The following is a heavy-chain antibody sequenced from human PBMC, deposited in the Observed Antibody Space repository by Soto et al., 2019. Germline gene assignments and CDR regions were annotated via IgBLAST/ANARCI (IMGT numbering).Heavy chain of an antibody. V-gene: IGHV3-23*01. Sequence: LRLSCAASGFPFSSYGMTWVRQAPGKGLEWVSFSSATGAGTYYADSVKGRFTISRDNSKNTLYLQMTSLRADDTAVYYCAKDRRAGGNYGFYSDFWGQGAQVTVSS. CDR2: SSATGAGT. J-gene: IGHJ4*02. CDR1: GFPFSSYG. CDR3: AKDRRAGGNYGFYSDF. D-gene: IGHD1-7*01.